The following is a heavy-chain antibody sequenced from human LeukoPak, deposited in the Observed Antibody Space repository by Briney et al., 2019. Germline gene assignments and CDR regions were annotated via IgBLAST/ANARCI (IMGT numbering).Heavy chain of an antibody. V-gene: IGHV4-61*05. J-gene: IGHJ4*02. CDR2: IYYSGST. Sequence: SETLSLTCTVSSGSISTSNYYWGWVRQPPGKGLEWIGYIYYSGSTNYNPSLKSRVTISVDTSKDQFSLKLSSVTAADTAMYYCARAGYGDSDFDYWGQGTLVTVSS. D-gene: IGHD4-17*01. CDR1: SGSISTSNYY. CDR3: ARAGYGDSDFDY.